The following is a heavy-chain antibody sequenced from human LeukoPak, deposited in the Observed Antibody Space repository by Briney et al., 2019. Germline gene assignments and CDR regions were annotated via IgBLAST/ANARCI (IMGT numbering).Heavy chain of an antibody. V-gene: IGHV1-69*04. CDR2: IIPILGIA. CDR1: GGTFSSYA. J-gene: IGHJ6*02. Sequence: SVKVSCKASGGTFSSYAISWVRQAPGQGLEWMGRIIPILGIANYAQKFQGRVTITADKSTSTAYMGLSSLRSKDTAVYYCARDWMAAAGTTYYYYGMDVWGQGTTVTVSS. CDR3: ARDWMAAAGTTYYYYGMDV. D-gene: IGHD6-13*01.